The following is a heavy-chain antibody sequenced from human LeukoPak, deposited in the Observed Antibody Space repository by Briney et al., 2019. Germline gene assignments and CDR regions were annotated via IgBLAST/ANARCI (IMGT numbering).Heavy chain of an antibody. V-gene: IGHV1-8*01. CDR1: GYTFTSYD. J-gene: IGHJ3*02. Sequence: ASVKVSCKASGYTFTSYDINWLRQATGQGLEWMGWMKPNRGNTGYAQKFQGRVNMTRNTSISRAYMELSSLRTEDTAVYYCARVWITFGGFIVKRTKKGPFDIWGQGTMVTVSS. CDR3: ARVWITFGGFIVKRTKKGPFDI. D-gene: IGHD3-16*02. CDR2: MKPNRGNT.